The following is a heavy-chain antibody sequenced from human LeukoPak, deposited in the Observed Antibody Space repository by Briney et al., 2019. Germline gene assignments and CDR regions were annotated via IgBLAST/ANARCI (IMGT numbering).Heavy chain of an antibody. J-gene: IGHJ4*02. V-gene: IGHV3-21*01. D-gene: IGHD3-3*01. Sequence: GESLRLSCAASGFTFSTYTMNWVRQAPGEGLEWVSSISGSSSYIYYADSVKGRFTISRDNAKNSLYLQMNSLRAEDTAVYYCARELRFLEWLLDYWGQGTLVTVSS. CDR1: GFTFSTYT. CDR3: ARELRFLEWLLDY. CDR2: ISGSSSYI.